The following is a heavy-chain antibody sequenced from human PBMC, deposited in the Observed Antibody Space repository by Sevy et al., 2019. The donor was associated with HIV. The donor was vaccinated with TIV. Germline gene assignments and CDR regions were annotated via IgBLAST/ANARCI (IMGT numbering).Heavy chain of an antibody. D-gene: IGHD5-18*01. Sequence: ASVKVSCKASGYTFTRYSMNWVRQAPGQGLEWIGWINPNTGNPTYAQAFTGRFIFSLDTSVSTAYLKISSLKAEDTAVYYCARAEVDTAIEGFDYWGQGSLVTVSS. J-gene: IGHJ4*02. V-gene: IGHV7-4-1*02. CDR2: INPNTGNP. CDR3: ARAEVDTAIEGFDY. CDR1: GYTFTRYS.